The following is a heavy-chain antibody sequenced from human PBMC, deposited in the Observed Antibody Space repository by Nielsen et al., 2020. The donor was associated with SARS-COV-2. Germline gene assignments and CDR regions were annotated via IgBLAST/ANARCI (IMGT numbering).Heavy chain of an antibody. CDR1: GFTFSSSA. CDR3: AAVPSVVTWYYDMDV. J-gene: IGHJ6*02. CDR2: IVVGSGKT. D-gene: IGHD2-21*02. V-gene: IGHV1-58*02. Sequence: SVKVSCKASGFTFSSSAMQWVRQARGQRLEWIGWIVVGSGKTNYAQKFQERVTITRDMSTSTAYMDLRSLRSEDTAVYYCAAVPSVVTWYYDMDVWGQGTTVTVSS.